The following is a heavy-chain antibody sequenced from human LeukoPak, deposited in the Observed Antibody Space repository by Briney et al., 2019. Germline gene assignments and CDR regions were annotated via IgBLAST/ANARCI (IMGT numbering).Heavy chain of an antibody. V-gene: IGHV3-74*01. CDR2: IKSDGST. CDR1: GFTFSSYW. D-gene: IGHD3-22*01. J-gene: IGHJ1*01. CDR3: ARAPSEIGGYYPEYFRH. Sequence: GGSLRLSCAASGFTFSSYWMHWVRQAPGKGLVWVSRIKSDGSTNYADSAKGRFTISRDNAKNTVSLQMNSLRAEDTGVYYCARAPSEIGGYYPEYFRHWGQGTLVTVSS.